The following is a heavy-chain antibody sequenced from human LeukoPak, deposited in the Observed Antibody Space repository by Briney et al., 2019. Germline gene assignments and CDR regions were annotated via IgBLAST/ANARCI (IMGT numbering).Heavy chain of an antibody. V-gene: IGHV3-74*01. CDR1: GFTFSSHW. CDR2: INSDGSST. D-gene: IGHD6-19*01. Sequence: GGSLRLSCAASGFTFSSHWMHWVRQAPGKGLVWVSRINSDGSSTSYADSVKGRFTISRDNAKNTLYLQTNSLRAEDTAVYYCAAPPVGSGWYDALQHWGQGTLVTVSS. CDR3: AAPPVGSGWYDALQH. J-gene: IGHJ1*01.